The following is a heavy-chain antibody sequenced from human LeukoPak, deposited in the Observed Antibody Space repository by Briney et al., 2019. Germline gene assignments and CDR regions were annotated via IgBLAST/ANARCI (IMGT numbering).Heavy chain of an antibody. Sequence: ASVKVSCKASGYTFTSYDINWLRQATAQGLEWMGWMNPNSGNTGYAQKFQGRVTMTRNTSISTAYMELSSLRSEDTAVYYCARTYYYGSGSYRLDYYGMDVWGQGTTVTVSS. CDR1: GYTFTSYD. V-gene: IGHV1-8*01. CDR3: ARTYYYGSGSYRLDYYGMDV. CDR2: MNPNSGNT. D-gene: IGHD3-10*01. J-gene: IGHJ6*02.